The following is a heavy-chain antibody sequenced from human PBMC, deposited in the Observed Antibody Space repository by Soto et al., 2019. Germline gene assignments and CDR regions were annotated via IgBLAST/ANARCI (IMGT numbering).Heavy chain of an antibody. CDR3: TRQTDAVQWLVVPTDYNFDY. J-gene: IGHJ4*02. D-gene: IGHD6-19*01. CDR2: IRSKTNSYAT. CDR1: GFTFCGSA. V-gene: IGHV3-73*01. Sequence: WGSLRLSCAASGFTFCGSAMHFGRQASWKGREWVGHIRSKTNSYATAYAESVKGRFTISRDDSMNTAYLQMNSLKTEDTAVYFCTRQTDAVQWLVVPTDYNFDYWGQGTLVTVSS.